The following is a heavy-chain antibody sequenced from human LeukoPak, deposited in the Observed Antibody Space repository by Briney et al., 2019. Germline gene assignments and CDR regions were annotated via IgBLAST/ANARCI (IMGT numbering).Heavy chain of an antibody. Sequence: GGSLRLSCAASGFTFSSYWMTWVRQAPGKGLEWVANIKEDGSEKHYGDSVKGRFTISRDNAKNTLYLQMNSLRAEDTAVYYCARAEDCSSTSCPRAFDIWGQGTMVTVSS. CDR3: ARAEDCSSTSCPRAFDI. CDR1: GFTFSSYW. D-gene: IGHD2-2*01. V-gene: IGHV3-7*01. CDR2: IKEDGSEK. J-gene: IGHJ3*02.